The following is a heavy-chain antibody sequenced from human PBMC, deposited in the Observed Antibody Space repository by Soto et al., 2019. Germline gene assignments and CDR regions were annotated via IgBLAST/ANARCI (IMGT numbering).Heavy chain of an antibody. CDR3: ARFEQQLAPYNWFDP. J-gene: IGHJ5*02. CDR2: IYYSGST. V-gene: IGHV4-39*01. Sequence: QLQLQESGPGLVKPSETLSLTCTVSGGSISSSSYYWGWIRQPPGKGLEWIGSIYYSGSTYYNPSLKSRVTISVDTSKNQFSLKLSSVTAADTAVYYCARFEQQLAPYNWFDPWGQGTLVTVSS. D-gene: IGHD6-13*01. CDR1: GGSISSSSYY.